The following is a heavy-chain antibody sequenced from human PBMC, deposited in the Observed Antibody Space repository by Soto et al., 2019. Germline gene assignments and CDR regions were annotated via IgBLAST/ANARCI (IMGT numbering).Heavy chain of an antibody. CDR3: AREKVGATQWIFDY. Sequence: GGSLRLSCAASGFTFSSYWMSWVRQAPGKGLEWVANIKQDGSEKYYVDSVKGRFTISRDNAKNSLYLQMNSLRAEDTAVYYCAREKVGATQWIFDYWGQGTLVTVSS. CDR2: IKQDGSEK. V-gene: IGHV3-7*05. D-gene: IGHD1-26*01. J-gene: IGHJ4*02. CDR1: GFTFSSYW.